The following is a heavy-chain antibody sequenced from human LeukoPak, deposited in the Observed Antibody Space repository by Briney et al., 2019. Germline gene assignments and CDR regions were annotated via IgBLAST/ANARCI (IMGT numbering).Heavy chain of an antibody. CDR1: GYSFTGYY. D-gene: IGHD2-15*01. J-gene: IGHJ4*03. CDR2: FNPNSGGT. Sequence: ASVKVSCKASGYSFTGYYLHWVRQAPGQGLEWMGWFNPNSGGTNYAQKFQGRVTMTRDTSTSTAYMELSRLRSDETAVYYCARGGRYCSGGTCYFDYWGQGTLVTVSS. V-gene: IGHV1-2*02. CDR3: ARGGRYCSGGTCYFDY.